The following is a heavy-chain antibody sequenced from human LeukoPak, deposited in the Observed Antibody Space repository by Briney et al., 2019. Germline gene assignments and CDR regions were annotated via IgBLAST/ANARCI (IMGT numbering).Heavy chain of an antibody. CDR1: GGTFSSHA. D-gene: IGHD3-10*01. J-gene: IGHJ5*02. CDR3: ARVSGSYSGGGNWFDP. Sequence: ASVKVSCKASGGTFSSHAISWVRQAPGQGLEWVGGIIPIFTTADYAQKFQGRVTITANESTSTAYMDLSSLRSEDTAVYYCARVSGSYSGGGNWFDPWGQGTLVTVSS. CDR2: IIPIFTTA. V-gene: IGHV1-69*13.